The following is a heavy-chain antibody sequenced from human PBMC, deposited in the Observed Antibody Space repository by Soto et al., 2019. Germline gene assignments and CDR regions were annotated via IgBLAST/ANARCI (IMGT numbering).Heavy chain of an antibody. J-gene: IGHJ4*02. V-gene: IGHV4-39*01. CDR2: IYYSGST. Sequence: PSETLSLTCSVSGASISTSSDYWGWIRQPPGKGLEWIGKIYYSGSTQYNPSVKSRVTISVDTSRNQFSLKLSSVTAADTAVYYCAVYSYRPYLFDYWGQGTLVIVSS. CDR1: GASISTSSDY. D-gene: IGHD5-18*01. CDR3: AVYSYRPYLFDY.